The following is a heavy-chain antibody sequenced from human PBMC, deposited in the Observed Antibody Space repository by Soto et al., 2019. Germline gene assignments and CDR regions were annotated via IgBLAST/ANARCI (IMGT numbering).Heavy chain of an antibody. CDR2: IYYCWST. J-gene: IGHJ4*01. D-gene: IGHD6-13*01. CDR1: GGSVSSGGYY. V-gene: IGHV4-31*01. CDR3: ARWGLSSRWYHFDY. Sequence: PSEALSLTCTVSGGSVSSGGYYWSWIRQHPGKGLEWIGYIYYCWSTYYNPSLKSQVIISVDTPKNQLTLKLRSVTAADTAVYYCARWGLSSRWYHFDYWGHVTQITVCS.